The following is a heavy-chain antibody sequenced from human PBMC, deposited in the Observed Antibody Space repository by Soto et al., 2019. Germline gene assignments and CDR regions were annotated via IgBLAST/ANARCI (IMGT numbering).Heavy chain of an antibody. V-gene: IGHV4-4*09. Sequence: QVQLQESGPGLVKPSETLSLTCTVSGGSISSYYWTWIRQPPGKGLEWIAYIYNSGSTNYNPSLKSRVTISVDTSKNQFPLRLSSVTAADTAVYYCARLRTHRDAFDIWGQGTMATVSS. CDR2: IYNSGST. CDR3: ARLRTHRDAFDI. CDR1: GGSISSYY. J-gene: IGHJ3*02.